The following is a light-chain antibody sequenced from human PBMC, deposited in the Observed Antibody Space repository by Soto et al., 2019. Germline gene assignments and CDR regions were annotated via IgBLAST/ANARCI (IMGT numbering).Light chain of an antibody. CDR1: SSDVCGYNY. CDR3: SSYTSSSTPLYV. J-gene: IGLJ1*01. Sequence: QSALTQPASVSGSPGQSITISCTGTSSDVCGYNYVSWYQQHPGKAPKLMIYDVSNRPSGVSNRFSGSKSGNTASLTISGLQAADEADYYCSSYTSSSTPLYVFGTGTKVTVL. V-gene: IGLV2-14*01. CDR2: DVS.